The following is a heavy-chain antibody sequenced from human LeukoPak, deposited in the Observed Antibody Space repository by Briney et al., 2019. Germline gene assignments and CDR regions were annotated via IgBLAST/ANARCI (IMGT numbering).Heavy chain of an antibody. D-gene: IGHD1-26*01. CDR2: INWNSGTI. CDR3: AKDMRGLPGGLFYC. CDR1: GFTFGDYA. Sequence: GGSLRLSCAASGFTFGDYAMHWVRQAPGKGLEWVSVINWNSGTICYASSVKGRFTISRDNAKNSLYLQMNSLRAEDTALYYCAKDMRGLPGGLFYCWGQGTLVTVSS. J-gene: IGHJ4*02. V-gene: IGHV3-9*01.